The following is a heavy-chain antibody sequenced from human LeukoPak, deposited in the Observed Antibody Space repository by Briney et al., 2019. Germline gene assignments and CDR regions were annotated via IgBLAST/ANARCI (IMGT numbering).Heavy chain of an antibody. J-gene: IGHJ4*02. D-gene: IGHD1-1*01. CDR2: INPDGSGT. CDR3: SRVQSGTPFDC. CDR1: VFTFSSYA. Sequence: GGSLRLSCAASVFTFSSYAMSWVRQAPGKGLVWVSRINPDGSGTSYADSVKGRFTISRDNAKNTLYLQMDSLRADDTAVYYCSRVQSGTPFDCWGQGTLVTVSS. V-gene: IGHV3-74*01.